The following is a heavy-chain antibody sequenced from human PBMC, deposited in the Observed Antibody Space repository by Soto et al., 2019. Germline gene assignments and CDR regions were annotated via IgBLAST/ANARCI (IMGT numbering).Heavy chain of an antibody. D-gene: IGHD6-13*01. CDR1: GYVFSTYG. CDR2: ISGYNGNT. CDR3: ARAEVYTSSWYAMDV. V-gene: IGHV1-18*01. Sequence: QAQLVQSGAEVKKPGASVKVSCKASGYVFSTYGITWVRQAPGQGLEWMGWISGYNGNTDDGQNLQGRVTLTIDASTTTADMDLRNLKSDDTAEYYCARAEVYTSSWYAMDVWGQGTTVIVSS. J-gene: IGHJ6*02.